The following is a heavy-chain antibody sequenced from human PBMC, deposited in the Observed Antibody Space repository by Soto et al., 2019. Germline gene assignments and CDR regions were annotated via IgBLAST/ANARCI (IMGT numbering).Heavy chain of an antibody. CDR2: ILNDGSNR. Sequence: QVQLVESGGGVVQPGRCLRISCAASGITFSNYGMHWVRQAPGKGLEWVAVILNDGSNRYHADSVKDRFTISRDNSKNMLYLQMNSLRAEDTAVYYCARDDEYSGNGMDVWGQGTTVTVS. D-gene: IGHD3-10*01. CDR1: GITFSNYG. V-gene: IGHV3-33*01. J-gene: IGHJ6*02. CDR3: ARDDEYSGNGMDV.